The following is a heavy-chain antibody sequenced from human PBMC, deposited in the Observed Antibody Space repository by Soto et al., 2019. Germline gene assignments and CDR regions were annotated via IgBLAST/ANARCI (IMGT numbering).Heavy chain of an antibody. Sequence: QVVLEQSGGEVKKPGASVKVSCKASGYTFSGYSITWVRQAPGQGLEWKGRISGYNGNTNYARTLRGRLTLTTDTSTSTAYMELRSLTSDDTAVYYDARDVFCGGAPACPDMDVWGQGTTVTVSS. D-gene: IGHD2-21*01. CDR2: ISGYNGNT. J-gene: IGHJ6*02. CDR3: ARDVFCGGAPACPDMDV. V-gene: IGHV1-18*04. CDR1: GYTFSGYS.